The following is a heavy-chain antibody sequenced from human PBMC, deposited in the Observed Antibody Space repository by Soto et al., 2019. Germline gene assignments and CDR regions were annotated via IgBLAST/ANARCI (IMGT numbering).Heavy chain of an antibody. CDR2: IFYSGST. V-gene: IGHV4-59*08. J-gene: IGHJ4*02. D-gene: IGHD1-26*01. CDR1: GGTISSWY. Sequence: SETLSLTCTVSGGTISSWYWSWIRQPPGKGLEWIGYIFYSGSTNCNPSLKSRVTISVDTSKNQFSLKLSSVTAADTAVYYCARRYGSAIDYWGQGTLVTVSS. CDR3: ARRYGSAIDY.